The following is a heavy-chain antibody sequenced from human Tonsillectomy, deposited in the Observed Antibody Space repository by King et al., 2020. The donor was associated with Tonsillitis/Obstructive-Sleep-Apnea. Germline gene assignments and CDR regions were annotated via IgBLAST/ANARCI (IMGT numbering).Heavy chain of an antibody. V-gene: IGHV4-34*01. D-gene: IGHD6-19*01. Sequence: HVQLQQWGAGLLKPSETLSLTCAVYGGSFSGYYWSWIRQPPGKGLEWVGEIDHSGSTNYNPSLKSRVSISVDTSKNQFSLKVSSVTAADTAVYYCAREGSSGWYDYWGQGTLVTVSS. CDR1: GGSFSGYY. CDR2: IDHSGST. J-gene: IGHJ4*02. CDR3: AREGSSGWYDY.